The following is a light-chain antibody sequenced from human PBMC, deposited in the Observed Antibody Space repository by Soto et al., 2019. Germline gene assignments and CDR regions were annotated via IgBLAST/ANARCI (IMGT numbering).Light chain of an antibody. J-gene: IGKJ1*01. Sequence: EVVLTQSPGTLSLSPGERATLSRRASQSVSSSQLAWYQQKPGQAPRLLIYGASSRATGVPDRFTGSGSGTDFTLTISRLEPEDFAVYYCHQSVVSRWTFGQGTKVDIK. CDR2: GAS. CDR1: QSVSSSQ. V-gene: IGKV3-20*01. CDR3: HQSVVSRWT.